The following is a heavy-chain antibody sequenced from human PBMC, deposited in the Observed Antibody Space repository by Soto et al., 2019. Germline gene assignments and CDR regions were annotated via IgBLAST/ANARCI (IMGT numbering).Heavy chain of an antibody. CDR1: GYTFTSYG. J-gene: IGHJ4*02. CDR2: ISAYNGNT. CDR3: ARDRAEIAVAGLSDY. Sequence: ASVKVSCKASGYTFTSYGISWVRQAPGQGLEWMGWISAYNGNTNYAQKLQGRVTMTTDTSTSTAYMELRSLRSDDTAVYYCARDRAEIAVAGLSDYWGQGTLVTVSS. D-gene: IGHD6-19*01. V-gene: IGHV1-18*01.